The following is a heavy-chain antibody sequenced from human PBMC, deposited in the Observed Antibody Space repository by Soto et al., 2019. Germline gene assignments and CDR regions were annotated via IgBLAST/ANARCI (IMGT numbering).Heavy chain of an antibody. CDR2: IWHDGGNK. CDR1: GFTFSRYG. Sequence: GSLRLSCAASGFTFSRYGTHWVRQAPGKGLEWVAFIWHDGGNKFYAESVKGRFTISRDNSKNTLYLQMTSLSAEDTAMYYCARDGDVNTGFGKDYWGQGTLVTVSS. V-gene: IGHV3-33*01. CDR3: ARDGDVNTGFGKDY. D-gene: IGHD3-16*01. J-gene: IGHJ4*02.